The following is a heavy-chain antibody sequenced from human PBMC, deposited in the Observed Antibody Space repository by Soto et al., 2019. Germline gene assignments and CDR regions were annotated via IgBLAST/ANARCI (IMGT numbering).Heavy chain of an antibody. J-gene: IGHJ5*02. D-gene: IGHD1-26*01. CDR1: GFSLSTTEVG. CDR3: APRFCWEYLDP. Sequence: QITLKESAPTLVKPTQTLTLTCTFSGFSLSTTEVGVAWIRQPPGKALEWLALIYWDDDKRYSPSLKSRLTNPKETPKNQVVLTMTNIDPVDPATYYCAPRFCWEYLDPWGQGTLVTVSS. CDR2: IYWDDDK. V-gene: IGHV2-5*02.